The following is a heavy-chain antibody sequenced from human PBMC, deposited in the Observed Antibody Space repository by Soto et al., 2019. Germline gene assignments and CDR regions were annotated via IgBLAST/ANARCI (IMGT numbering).Heavy chain of an antibody. J-gene: IGHJ6*02. D-gene: IGHD3-10*01. CDR2: IYHSGST. V-gene: IGHV4-4*02. CDR1: GGSISSSNW. Sequence: KPSETLSLTCAVSGGSISSSNWWSWVRQPPGKGLEWIGEIYHSGSTNYNPSPKSRVTISVDKSKNQFSLKLSSVTAADTAVYYCASLTVRGVIYYYYGMDVWGQGTTVTVSS. CDR3: ASLTVRGVIYYYYGMDV.